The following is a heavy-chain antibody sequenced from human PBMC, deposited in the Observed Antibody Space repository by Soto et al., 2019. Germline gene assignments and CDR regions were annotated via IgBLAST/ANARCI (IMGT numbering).Heavy chain of an antibody. Sequence: PGGSLRLSCAASGCTFSDYYMSWIRQAPGKGLEWVSYISSSGSTIYYAVSVKGRFTISRDNAKNSLYLQMNSLRAEDTAVYYYARYPRYSSSSYAFDIWGQGTMVTVSS. J-gene: IGHJ3*02. CDR3: ARYPRYSSSSYAFDI. V-gene: IGHV3-11*01. CDR2: ISSSGSTI. CDR1: GCTFSDYY. D-gene: IGHD6-6*01.